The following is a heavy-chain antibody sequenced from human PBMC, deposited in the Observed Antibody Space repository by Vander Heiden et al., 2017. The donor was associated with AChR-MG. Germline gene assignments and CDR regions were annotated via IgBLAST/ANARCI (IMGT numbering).Heavy chain of an antibody. D-gene: IGHD3-10*01. CDR1: GFTFSSYW. CDR2: IKQDGSEK. J-gene: IGHJ4*02. V-gene: IGHV3-7*01. CDR3: ARGLYYYGSGSLLVDY. Sequence: EVQLVESGGGLVQPGGSLRLCCAASGFTFSSYWMSWVRQAPGKGLEWVANIKQDGSEKYYVDSVKGRFTISRDNAKNSLYLQMNSLRAEDTAVYYCARGLYYYGSGSLLVDYWGQGTLVTVSS.